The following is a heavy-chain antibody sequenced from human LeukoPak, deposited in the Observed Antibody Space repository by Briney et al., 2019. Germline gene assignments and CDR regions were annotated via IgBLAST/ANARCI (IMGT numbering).Heavy chain of an antibody. CDR2: ISGSGGST. CDR1: GFTFSSYG. V-gene: IGHV3-23*01. D-gene: IGHD7-27*01. J-gene: IGHJ4*02. Sequence: GGSLRLSCAASGFTFSSYGMSWVRQAPGKGLEWVSAISGSGGSTYYADSVKGRFTISRDNAKNTVYLQMNSLRAEDTAVYYCARDGETPFDYWGQGTLVTVSS. CDR3: ARDGETPFDY.